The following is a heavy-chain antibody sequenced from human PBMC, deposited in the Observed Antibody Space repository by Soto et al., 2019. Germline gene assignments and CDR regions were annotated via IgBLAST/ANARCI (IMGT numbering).Heavy chain of an antibody. J-gene: IGHJ4*01. CDR2: IYYSGSS. V-gene: IGHV4-59*08. CDR3: ARHSNEYRKSLDY. Sequence: SETLSLACTVSGGSISGYYWSWIRQPPGKGLEWIAYIYYSGSSNSNPSLKSRVTISVDTSKNQFSLKLSSVTAADTAVYYCARHSNEYRKSLDYWGHGTLVTVS. CDR1: GGSISGYY. D-gene: IGHD1-1*01.